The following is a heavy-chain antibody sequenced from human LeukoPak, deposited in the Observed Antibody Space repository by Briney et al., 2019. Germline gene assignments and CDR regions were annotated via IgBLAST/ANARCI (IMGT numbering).Heavy chain of an antibody. CDR2: INENGDIA. J-gene: IGHJ4*02. D-gene: IGHD1-26*01. V-gene: IGHV3-43*02. Sequence: PGGSLRLSCAASGFTFDDYAMHWVRQVPGKSLGWVSLINENGDIAYYGDSVRGRFTVSRDNAKNSLYLQMNSLTTEDTALYYCAKARWEPNFDYWGQGTLVTVSS. CDR3: AKARWEPNFDY. CDR1: GFTFDDYA.